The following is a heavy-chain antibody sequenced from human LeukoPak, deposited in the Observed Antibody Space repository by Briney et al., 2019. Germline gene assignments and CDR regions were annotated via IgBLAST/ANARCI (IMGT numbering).Heavy chain of an antibody. CDR3: ARDHRSGYSYGYYYYYGMDV. J-gene: IGHJ6*02. V-gene: IGHV4-39*02. CDR2: IYFSGST. D-gene: IGHD5-18*01. Sequence: SETLSLTCTLSGGSISSTSFYWRWIRHPPGKGLEWIGSIYFSGSTYYTPSLKSRVTISMGTSKTHFSLNLRSVTAADTAVYYCARDHRSGYSYGYYYYYGMDVWGQGTTVTVSS. CDR1: GGSISSTSFY.